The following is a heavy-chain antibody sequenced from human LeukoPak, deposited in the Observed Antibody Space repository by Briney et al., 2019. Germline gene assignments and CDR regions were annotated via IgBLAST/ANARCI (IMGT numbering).Heavy chain of an antibody. CDR3: ARDDIVGAPWFDY. CDR2: IYYSGST. D-gene: IGHD1-26*01. J-gene: IGHJ4*02. V-gene: IGHV4-39*07. Sequence: PSETLSLTCTVSGGSISSSSYYWGWIRQPPGKGLEWIGSIYYSGSTYYNPSLKSRVTISVDTSKNQYSLKLSSVTPADTAVYYCARDDIVGAPWFDYWGQGTLVTVSS. CDR1: GGSISSSSYY.